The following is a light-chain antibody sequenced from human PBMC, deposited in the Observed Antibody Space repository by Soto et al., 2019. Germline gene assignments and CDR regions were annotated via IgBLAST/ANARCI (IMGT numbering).Light chain of an antibody. J-gene: IGKJ1*01. CDR2: AAS. CDR3: QQYYSCPRT. V-gene: IGKV1-8*01. Sequence: IQMTQSPSSVSASVGDRVTITCRASQGISSYLAWYQQKPGKAPKLLIYAASTLQSGVPSRFSGSGSGTDFTLTISCLQSEDFATYYCQQYYSCPRTFGQGTKVDIK. CDR1: QGISSY.